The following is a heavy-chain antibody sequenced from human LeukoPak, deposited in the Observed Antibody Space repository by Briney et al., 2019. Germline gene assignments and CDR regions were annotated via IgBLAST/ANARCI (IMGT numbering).Heavy chain of an antibody. CDR3: ARDRGTLYQYYGMDV. V-gene: IGHV3-53*01. CDR1: GFTVSSNY. D-gene: IGHD1-26*01. CDR2: IYSGGVT. J-gene: IGHJ6*02. Sequence: PGGSLRLSCAASGFTVSSNYMSWVRQAPGKGLEWVSVIYSGGVTYYADSVKGRFTISRDSSKNTLYLQMNSLRAEDTAVYYCARDRGTLYQYYGMDVWGQGTTVTVSS.